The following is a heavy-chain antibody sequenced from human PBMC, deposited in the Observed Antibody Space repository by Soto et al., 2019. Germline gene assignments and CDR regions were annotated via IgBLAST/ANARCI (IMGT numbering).Heavy chain of an antibody. CDR1: GIPFNNYC. CDR3: ATDGGGCLRY. V-gene: IGHV3-74*01. J-gene: IGHJ4*02. Sequence: PGGSLRLSCAVSGIPFNNYCMHWTRQAPGKGLVWVSHINTVATIINYGDSVKCRFTISRDNAENTLYLQMNSLGVEDSVTYDGATDGGGCLRYWGQGTLVTVSS. CDR2: INTVATII. D-gene: IGHD2-15*01.